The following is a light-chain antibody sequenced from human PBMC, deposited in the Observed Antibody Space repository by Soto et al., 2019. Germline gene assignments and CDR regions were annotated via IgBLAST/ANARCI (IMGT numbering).Light chain of an antibody. CDR2: DAS. CDR1: QSVSGY. Sequence: EIVLNQSPATLSLSPGNRATLSCRASQSVSGYLPWYQQKPGQAPRLLIYDASNRATGIPARFSGSGSGTDFTLTITSLEPEDFAVYYCQQRSNWPATCGGGTKVEI. V-gene: IGKV3-11*01. CDR3: QQRSNWPAT. J-gene: IGKJ4*01.